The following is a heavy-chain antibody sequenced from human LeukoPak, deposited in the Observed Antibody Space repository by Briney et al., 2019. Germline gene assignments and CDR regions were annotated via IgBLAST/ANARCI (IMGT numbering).Heavy chain of an antibody. CDR1: GDSISSSNSY. V-gene: IGHV4-39*07. CDR2: LYYSGSS. CDR3: ARSYSSWYGISLVY. Sequence: SETLSLTCTVSGDSISSSNSYRGWIRQPPGKGLEWIGSLYYSGSSYYNPSLKSRVTISADTSKNQFSLKLSSVTAADTAVYYCARSYSSWYGISLVYWGQGTLVTVSS. D-gene: IGHD6-13*01. J-gene: IGHJ4*02.